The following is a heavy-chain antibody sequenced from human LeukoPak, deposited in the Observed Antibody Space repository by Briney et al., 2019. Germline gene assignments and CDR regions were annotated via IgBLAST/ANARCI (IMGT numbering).Heavy chain of an antibody. CDR2: ITDTGDTT. J-gene: IGHJ4*02. CDR3: AKRVPYGTSSVYFDY. V-gene: IGHV3-23*01. Sequence: GGSLRLSCAASGFTFSTYAMSWVRQAPGKGLEWVSAITDTGDTTYYADSVKGRFTISRDNSKNTLYLQMNSLRAEDTAVYYCAKRVPYGTSSVYFDYWGQGTLVTVSS. CDR1: GFTFSTYA. D-gene: IGHD6-6*01.